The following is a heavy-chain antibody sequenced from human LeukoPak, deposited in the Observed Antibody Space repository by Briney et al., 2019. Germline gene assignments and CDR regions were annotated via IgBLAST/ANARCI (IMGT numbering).Heavy chain of an antibody. J-gene: IGHJ4*02. CDR3: ARETTSRNYYDRSFGRGIFDY. V-gene: IGHV4-31*03. CDR1: GGSISSGGYY. Sequence: SETLSLTCTVSGGSISSGGYYWSWIRQHPGKGLEWIGYIYFSGSTYYNPSLKSRVTISVDTSKNQFSLKLSSVTAADTAVYYCARETTSRNYYDRSFGRGIFDYWGQGTLVTVSS. CDR2: IYFSGST. D-gene: IGHD3-22*01.